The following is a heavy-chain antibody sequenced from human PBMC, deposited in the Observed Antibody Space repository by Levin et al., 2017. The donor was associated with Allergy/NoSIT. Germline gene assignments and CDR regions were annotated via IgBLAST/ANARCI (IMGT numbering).Heavy chain of an antibody. CDR3: ARVRWSYNSYHIKYYFDY. Sequence: PSETLSLTCTVSGGSISSYYWSWIRQPPGKGLEWIGYIYYSGSTNYNPSLKSRVTISVDTSKNQFSLKLSSVTAADTAVYYCARVRWSYNSYHIKYYFDYWGQGTLVTVSS. V-gene: IGHV4-59*01. D-gene: IGHD3-10*01. J-gene: IGHJ4*02. CDR2: IYYSGST. CDR1: GGSISSYY.